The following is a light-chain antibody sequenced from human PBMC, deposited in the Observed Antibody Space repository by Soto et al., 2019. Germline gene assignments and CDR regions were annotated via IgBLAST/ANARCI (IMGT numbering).Light chain of an antibody. CDR1: HSVNSH. V-gene: IGKV3-15*01. CDR3: QQYKNWPL. CDR2: GAS. J-gene: IGKJ5*01. Sequence: MMMTQSPATLSVSPGEIVTLSRRTSHSVNSHVAWYQQKPGQAPRLLLYGASTRATGIPVRFSGSGFGTEFTLTISSLQSEDFAVYYCQQYKNWPLFGQGTRLENK.